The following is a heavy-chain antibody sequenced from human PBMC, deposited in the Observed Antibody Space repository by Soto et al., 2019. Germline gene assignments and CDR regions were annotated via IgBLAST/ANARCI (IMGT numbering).Heavy chain of an antibody. J-gene: IGHJ6*02. CDR3: ARSRFLEWLGYYYYGMDV. Sequence: ASVEVSCQSSGYTLPRYYMNWVRQAPAQVLEWMGIINPSGGSTSYAQKFQGRVTMTRDTSTSTVYMELSSLRSEDTAVYYCARSRFLEWLGYYYYGMDVWGQGTTVTVSS. CDR1: GYTLPRYY. V-gene: IGHV1-46*01. D-gene: IGHD3-3*01. CDR2: INPSGGST.